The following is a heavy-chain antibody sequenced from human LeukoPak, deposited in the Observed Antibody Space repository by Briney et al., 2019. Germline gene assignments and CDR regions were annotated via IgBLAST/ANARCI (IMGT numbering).Heavy chain of an antibody. CDR3: ARRYSSGWGYFDY. V-gene: IGHV4-34*01. CDR1: GGSFSGYY. J-gene: IGHJ4*02. D-gene: IGHD6-19*01. CDR2: INHSGST. Sequence: SETLSLTCAVYGGSFSGYYWSWIRQPPGKGLEWIGEINHSGSTNYNPSLKSRVTISVDTSKNQFSLKLSSVTAADTAVYYCARRYSSGWGYFDYWGQGTLVTVSS.